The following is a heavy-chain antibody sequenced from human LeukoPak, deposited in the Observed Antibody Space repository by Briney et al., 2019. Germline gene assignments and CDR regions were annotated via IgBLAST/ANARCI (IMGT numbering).Heavy chain of an antibody. CDR3: ARVYYYDSSGYSRSFDF. CDR1: GYTFTGYY. J-gene: IGHJ4*02. D-gene: IGHD3-22*01. V-gene: IGHV1-2*02. CDR2: INPNNGGT. Sequence: GASVKVSCKASGYTFTGYYMHWVRQAPGQGLEWMGWINPNNGGTNYAQKFQGRVTMTRDTSISTAYMELSRLRSDDTAVYYCARVYYYDSSGYSRSFDFWGPGTLVTVSS.